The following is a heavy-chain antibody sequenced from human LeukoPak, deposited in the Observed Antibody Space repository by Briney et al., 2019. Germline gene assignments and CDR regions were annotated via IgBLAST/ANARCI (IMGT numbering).Heavy chain of an antibody. CDR2: IWYDGSNK. D-gene: IGHD5-12*01. Sequence: GGSLRLSCAASGFTFSSYGMHWVRQAPGKGLEWVAVIWYDGSNKYYADSVKGRFTISRDNSKNTLYLQMNSLRAEDTAVYCCARGSGYSGYDAVDYWGQGTLVTAPS. V-gene: IGHV3-33*01. CDR1: GFTFSSYG. CDR3: ARGSGYSGYDAVDY. J-gene: IGHJ4*02.